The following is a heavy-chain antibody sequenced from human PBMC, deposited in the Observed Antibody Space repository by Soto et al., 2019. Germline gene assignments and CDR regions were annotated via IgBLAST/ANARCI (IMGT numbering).Heavy chain of an antibody. D-gene: IGHD3-10*01. CDR3: ARIKLVRGVIRPSPSGYFDY. CDR2: INHSGST. V-gene: IGHV4-34*01. CDR1: GGSFSGYY. J-gene: IGHJ4*02. Sequence: SETLSLTCAVYGGSFSGYYWSWIRQPPGKGLEWIGEINHSGSTNYNPSLKSRVTISVDTSKNQFSLKLSSVTAADTAVYYCARIKLVRGVIRPSPSGYFDYWGQGTLVTVSS.